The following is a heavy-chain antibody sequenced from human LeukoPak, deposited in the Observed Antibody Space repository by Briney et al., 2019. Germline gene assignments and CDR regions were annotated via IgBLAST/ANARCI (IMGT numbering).Heavy chain of an antibody. D-gene: IGHD6-13*01. Sequence: PGGSLRLSCAASGFTVSSNYMSWVRQAPGKGLEWVSVIYSGGSTYYADSVKGRFTISRDNSKNTLYLQMNSLRAEDTAVYYCARAKRIAAAGGNWFDPWGQGTLVTVSS. J-gene: IGHJ5*02. CDR2: IYSGGST. CDR1: GFTVSSNY. V-gene: IGHV3-53*01. CDR3: ARAKRIAAAGGNWFDP.